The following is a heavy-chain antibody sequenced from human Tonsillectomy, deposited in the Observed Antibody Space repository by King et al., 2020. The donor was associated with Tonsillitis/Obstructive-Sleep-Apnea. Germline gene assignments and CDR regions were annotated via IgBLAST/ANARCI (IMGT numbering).Heavy chain of an antibody. Sequence: VQLQESGPGLVKPSETLSLTCTVSGGSISSYYWSWIRQPPGKGLECIGFIYYIGSTNYNPSLKSRVTISVDTSKNQFSLKLSSVTAADTAVYYCAREGAEMNAFDIWGPGAMVTVSS. D-gene: IGHD3-16*01. CDR1: GGSISSYY. J-gene: IGHJ3*02. CDR2: IYYIGST. CDR3: AREGAEMNAFDI. V-gene: IGHV4-59*01.